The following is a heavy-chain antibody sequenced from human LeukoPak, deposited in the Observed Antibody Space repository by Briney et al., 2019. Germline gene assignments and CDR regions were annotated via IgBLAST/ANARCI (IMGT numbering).Heavy chain of an antibody. V-gene: IGHV3-7*01. D-gene: IGHD5-18*01. CDR1: GFTFSSYW. CDR3: AKDWGIQLWVRRWVPYFDY. J-gene: IGHJ4*02. Sequence: TGGSLRLSCAASGFTFSSYWMSWVRQAPGKGLEWVANIKQDASEIYYVDSLKGRFTISRDNAKNSLYLQMNSLRAEDTAVYYCAKDWGIQLWVRRWVPYFDYWGQGTLVTVSS. CDR2: IKQDASEI.